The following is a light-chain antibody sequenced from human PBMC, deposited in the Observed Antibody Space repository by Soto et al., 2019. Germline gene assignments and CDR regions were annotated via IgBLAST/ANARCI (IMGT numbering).Light chain of an antibody. CDR2: GAS. CDR1: QDVGSY. V-gene: IGKV1-8*01. J-gene: IGKJ1*01. Sequence: AIRMTQSPSSLSASAGDRVAIACRASQDVGSYLAWYQQKPGQAPKLLIYGASILQSGVPSRFSAGGSGTEFTLTISGLQSEDFATYYCQHYKNYPWTFGQGTTLEMK. CDR3: QHYKNYPWT.